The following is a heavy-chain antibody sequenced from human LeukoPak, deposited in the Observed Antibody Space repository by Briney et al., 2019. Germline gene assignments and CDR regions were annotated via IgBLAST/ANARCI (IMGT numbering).Heavy chain of an antibody. CDR2: ISGSGGST. J-gene: IGHJ4*02. Sequence: GGSLTLSCAASGFTFSSYAMSWVRQAPGKGLEWVSAISGSGGSTYYADSVKGRFTISRDNSKNTLYLQMNSLRAEDTAVYYCAGGSGSFSRGFYYWGQGTLVTVSS. D-gene: IGHD1-26*01. CDR1: GFTFSSYA. V-gene: IGHV3-23*01. CDR3: AGGSGSFSRGFYY.